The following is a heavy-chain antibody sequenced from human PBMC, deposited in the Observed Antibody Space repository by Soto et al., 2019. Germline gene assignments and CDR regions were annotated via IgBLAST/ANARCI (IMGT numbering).Heavy chain of an antibody. CDR1: GFTFSSYG. Sequence: PGGSLRLSCAASGFTFSSYGMHWVRQAPGKGLEWVAVISYDGSNKYYADSVKGRFTISRDNSKNTLYLQMNSLRAEDTAVYYCANIPANYSDSSGTFDYWGQGTLVTVSS. CDR2: ISYDGSNK. J-gene: IGHJ4*02. CDR3: ANIPANYSDSSGTFDY. V-gene: IGHV3-30*18. D-gene: IGHD3-22*01.